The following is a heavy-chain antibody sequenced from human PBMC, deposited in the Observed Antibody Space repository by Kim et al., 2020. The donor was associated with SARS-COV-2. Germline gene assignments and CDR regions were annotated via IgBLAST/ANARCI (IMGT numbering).Heavy chain of an antibody. CDR1: GFTFSSYG. V-gene: IGHV3-30*18. Sequence: GGSLRLSCAASGFTFSSYGMHWVRQAPGKGLEWVAVISYDGSNKYYADSVKGRFTISRDNSKNTLYLQMNSLRAEDTAVYYCAKDTGKYSGSVSYYSGMEVSGPGEPVTVS. CDR2: ISYDGSNK. J-gene: IGHJ6*02. CDR3: AKDTGKYSGSVSYYSGMEV. D-gene: IGHD3-10*01.